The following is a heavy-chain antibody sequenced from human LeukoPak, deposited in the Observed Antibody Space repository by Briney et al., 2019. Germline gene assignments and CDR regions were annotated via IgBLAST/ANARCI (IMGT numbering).Heavy chain of an antibody. CDR1: GYTFTSYD. CDR2: MNPNSGNT. CDR3: ARDRRWGRGTTDKFDY. Sequence: ASVKVSCKASGYTFTSYDISWVRQATGQGLEWMGWMNPNSGNTGYAQKLQGRVTMTTDTSTSTAYMELRSLRSDDTAVYYCARDRRWGRGTTDKFDYWGQGTLVTVSS. V-gene: IGHV1-8*01. J-gene: IGHJ4*02. D-gene: IGHD4-11*01.